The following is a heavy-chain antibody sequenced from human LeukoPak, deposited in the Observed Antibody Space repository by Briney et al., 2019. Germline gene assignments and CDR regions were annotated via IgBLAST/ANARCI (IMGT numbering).Heavy chain of an antibody. V-gene: IGHV3-23*01. CDR3: AKEFPSSSLLTIQH. CDR1: GFTFSSYA. CDR2: ISGGGDST. D-gene: IGHD2-2*01. J-gene: IGHJ1*01. Sequence: GGFLRLSCSASGFTFSSYAMSWVRQAPGKGLEWVSAISGGGDSTYYADSVKGRFTISRDNSKNTLYLQMNSPRAEDTAMYYCAKEFPSSSLLTIQHWGQGTLVTVSS.